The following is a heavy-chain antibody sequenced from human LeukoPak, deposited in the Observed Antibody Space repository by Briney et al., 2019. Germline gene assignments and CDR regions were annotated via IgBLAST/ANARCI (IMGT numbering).Heavy chain of an antibody. CDR2: INHSGST. CDR3: ASSRGFWSGLHDY. D-gene: IGHD3-3*01. V-gene: IGHV4-34*01. CDR1: GGSFSGYY. Sequence: PSETLSLTCAVYGGSFSGYYLSWIRQPPGKGLEWIGEINHSGSTNYNPSLKSRVTISVDTSKNQFSLKLSSVTAADTAVYYCASSRGFWSGLHDYWGRGPLVTVSS. J-gene: IGHJ4*02.